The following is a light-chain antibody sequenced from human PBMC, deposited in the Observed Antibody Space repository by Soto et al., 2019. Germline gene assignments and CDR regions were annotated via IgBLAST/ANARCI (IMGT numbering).Light chain of an antibody. CDR3: QQYNSYSWT. CDR2: GAS. V-gene: IGKV3-15*01. J-gene: IGKJ1*01. CDR1: QSVSNY. Sequence: EIVLTQSPATLSLSPGERATLSCRASQSVSNYLAWYQQKPGQAPRLLIYGASTRATGIPARFSGSGSGTEFTLTISSLQPDDFATYYCQQYNSYSWTFGQGTKV.